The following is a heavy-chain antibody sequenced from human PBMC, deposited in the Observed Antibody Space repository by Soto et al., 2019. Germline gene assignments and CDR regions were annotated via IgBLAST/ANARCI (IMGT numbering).Heavy chain of an antibody. CDR3: ARRLGYCSSTSCFLPDY. CDR2: ISGTGAST. V-gene: IGHV3-23*01. J-gene: IGHJ4*02. Sequence: EVQLLESGGGLVQPGGSLRLSCAASGFTFSSYAMNWVRQAPGKGLEWVSVISGTGASTYSADSVKGRFTISRDNSKNTLYLQMNSLRAQDTAVYYCARRLGYCSSTSCFLPDYWGQGTLVTVSS. CDR1: GFTFSSYA. D-gene: IGHD2-2*01.